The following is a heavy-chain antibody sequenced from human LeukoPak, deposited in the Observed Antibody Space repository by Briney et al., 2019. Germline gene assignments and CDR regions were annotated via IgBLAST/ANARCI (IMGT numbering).Heavy chain of an antibody. CDR1: GFTFSNYW. CDR2: IKQDGSAE. V-gene: IGHV3-7*01. CDR3: ARYSDSSGWFDP. Sequence: GGSLRLSCAASGFTFSNYWMSWVRQAPGKGLEGVANIKQDGSAENYVDSVKGRSTISRDNAKNSLYLQMNSLRADDTAVYYCARYSDSSGWFDPWGQGTLVTVSS. J-gene: IGHJ5*02. D-gene: IGHD6-6*01.